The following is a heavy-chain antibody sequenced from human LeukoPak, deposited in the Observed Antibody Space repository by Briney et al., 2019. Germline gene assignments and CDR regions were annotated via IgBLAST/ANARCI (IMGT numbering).Heavy chain of an antibody. J-gene: IGHJ4*02. CDR2: VFYSGRT. CDR3: ARLSNDYGDYEGHY. D-gene: IGHD4-17*01. CDR1: GGFIRDSGYY. V-gene: IGHV4-39*01. Sequence: SETLSLTCTVSGGFIRDSGYYWGWIRQPPGKGLEWIGTVFYSGRTYYNSAIQSRVTISVDPSKNQFSLRLSYVTPADTAIYYCARLSNDYGDYEGHYWGQGTLVTVSP.